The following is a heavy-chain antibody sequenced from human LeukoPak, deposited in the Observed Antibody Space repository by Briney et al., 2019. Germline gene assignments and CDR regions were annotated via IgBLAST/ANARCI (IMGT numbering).Heavy chain of an antibody. J-gene: IGHJ4*02. D-gene: IGHD2-21*01. CDR1: GFTFSSYA. CDR2: ISGSGGST. Sequence: GGSLRLSCAASGFTFSSYAMSWVRQAPGKGLEWVSAISGSGGSTYYADSVKGRFTTSRDNSKNTLYLQMNSLRAEDTAVYYCAKFLPTHIVVANYYFDYWGQGTLVTVSS. V-gene: IGHV3-23*01. CDR3: AKFLPTHIVVANYYFDY.